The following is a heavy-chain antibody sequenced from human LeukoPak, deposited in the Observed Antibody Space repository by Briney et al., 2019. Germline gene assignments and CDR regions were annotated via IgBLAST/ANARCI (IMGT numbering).Heavy chain of an antibody. CDR1: GYTFTSYY. Sequence: ASVKVSCKASGYTFTSYYMHWVRQAPGQGLEWMGIINPSGGSTSYAQKFQGRVTMTRDTSTSIVYMELSSLRSEDTAVYYCASSIRRAVATILYWGQGTLVTVSS. V-gene: IGHV1-46*01. CDR3: ASSIRRAVATILY. J-gene: IGHJ4*02. CDR2: INPSGGST. D-gene: IGHD5-24*01.